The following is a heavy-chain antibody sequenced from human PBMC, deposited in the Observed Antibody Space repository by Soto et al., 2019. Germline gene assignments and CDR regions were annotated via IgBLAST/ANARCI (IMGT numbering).Heavy chain of an antibody. CDR2: IFHSGST. J-gene: IGHJ5*02. V-gene: IGHV4-31*03. D-gene: IGHD2-21*01. Sequence: SEILSLTCSVSRAFINSGGFYYSWIRQPPGKGLEWLGYIFHSGSTLYTPSLRGRLTLSADTSRNQLSLHLTSVTAADTAVYYCVRGGIAGHWFDPWGQGILVTVS. CDR3: VRGGIAGHWFDP. CDR1: RAFINSGGFY.